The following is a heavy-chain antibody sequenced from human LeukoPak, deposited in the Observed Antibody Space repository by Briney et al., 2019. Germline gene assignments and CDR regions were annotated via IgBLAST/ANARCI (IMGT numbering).Heavy chain of an antibody. CDR3: ARGRRKAAAGTANY. D-gene: IGHD6-13*01. J-gene: IGHJ4*02. Sequence: ASVKVSCKASGYTFTSYDINWVRQATGQGLEWMGWMNPNSGNTGYAQKFQGRVTMTRNTSISTAYMELSSLRSEDTAVYYCARGRRKAAAGTANYWGQGTLVTVSS. V-gene: IGHV1-8*01. CDR2: MNPNSGNT. CDR1: GYTFTSYD.